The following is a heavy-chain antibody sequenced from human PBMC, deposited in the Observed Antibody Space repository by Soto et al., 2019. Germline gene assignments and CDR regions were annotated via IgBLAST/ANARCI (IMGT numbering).Heavy chain of an antibody. CDR1: GYTFTGYY. CDR2: VNPNSGGT. D-gene: IGHD3-16*01. J-gene: IGHJ5*02. CDR3: ARGDYPFDP. Sequence: GASVKVSCKASGYTFTGYYMHWVRQAPGQGLEWMGWVNPNSGGTNYAQKFQGWVTMTRDTSISTAYMELSRLRSDDPAGYYCARGDYPFDPWGKGTLVTVSS. V-gene: IGHV1-2*04.